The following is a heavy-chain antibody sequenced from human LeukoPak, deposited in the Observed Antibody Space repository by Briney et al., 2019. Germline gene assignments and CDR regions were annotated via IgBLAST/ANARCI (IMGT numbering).Heavy chain of an antibody. Sequence: QTGGSLRLSCAASGFTVSSNYMSWVRQAPGKGLEWVSVIYSGGSTYYADSVKGRFTISRDNSKNSLYLQMDSLRAEDTAVYYCARESDYYASGTFPLDYWGQGTLVTVSS. V-gene: IGHV3-66*01. D-gene: IGHD3-10*01. CDR2: IYSGGST. CDR1: GFTVSSNY. CDR3: ARESDYYASGTFPLDY. J-gene: IGHJ4*02.